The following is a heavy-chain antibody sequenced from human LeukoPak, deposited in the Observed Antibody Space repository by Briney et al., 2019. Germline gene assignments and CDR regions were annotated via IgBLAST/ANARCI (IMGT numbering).Heavy chain of an antibody. D-gene: IGHD6-13*01. CDR1: GFTFSSYS. J-gene: IGHJ3*02. CDR2: ISSSSSYI. V-gene: IGHV3-21*04. Sequence: GGSLRLSCAASGFTFSSYSMNWVRQAPGKGLEWVSSISSSSSYIYYADSVKGRFTISRDNAKDSLYLQMNSLRAEDMALYYCAKDIGPYSSSSDAFDIWGQGTMVTVSS. CDR3: AKDIGPYSSSSDAFDI.